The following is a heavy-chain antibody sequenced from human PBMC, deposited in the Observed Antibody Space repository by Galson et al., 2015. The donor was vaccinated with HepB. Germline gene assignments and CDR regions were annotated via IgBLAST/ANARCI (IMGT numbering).Heavy chain of an antibody. J-gene: IGHJ6*02. V-gene: IGHV3-7*03. CDR2: IKQDGSEK. Sequence: SLRLSCAASGFTFSSYWMSWVRQAPGKGLEWVANIKQDGSEKYYVDSVKGRFTISRDNAKNSLYLQMNSLRAEDTAVYYCARVGSSGWRHYYYGMDVWGQGTTVTVSS. D-gene: IGHD6-19*01. CDR3: ARVGSSGWRHYYYGMDV. CDR1: GFTFSSYW.